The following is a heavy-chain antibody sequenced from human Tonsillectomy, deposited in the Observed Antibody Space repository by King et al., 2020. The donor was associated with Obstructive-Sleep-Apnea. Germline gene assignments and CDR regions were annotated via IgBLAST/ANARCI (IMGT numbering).Heavy chain of an antibody. CDR3: ARDSIVGATDSLMFDY. D-gene: IGHD1-26*01. Sequence: QLVQSGGGLVKPGGSLRLSCAASGFTFSTYSRNWVRQAPGKGLEWVSSISSSSTYIYYADSVKGRFTISRDNAKNSLYMQMNSLRAEDTAMYYCARDSIVGATDSLMFDYWGQGTLITVSS. CDR2: ISSSSTYI. V-gene: IGHV3-21*01. J-gene: IGHJ4*02. CDR1: GFTFSTYS.